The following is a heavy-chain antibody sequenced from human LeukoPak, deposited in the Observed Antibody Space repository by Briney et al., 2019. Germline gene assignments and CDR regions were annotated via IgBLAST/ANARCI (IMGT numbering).Heavy chain of an antibody. D-gene: IGHD2-2*01. V-gene: IGHV4-59*01. Sequence: SETLSLTCTVSGGFISGYYWTWIRQPPAKGLGWVGYILFNGSTNYNPSLKSRVTISLDMSTKQFSLRLSSVTAADTAVYYCARDSCSSSSCYSDYYFGMDVWGQGTTVTVSS. J-gene: IGHJ6*02. CDR1: GGFISGYY. CDR2: ILFNGST. CDR3: ARDSCSSSSCYSDYYFGMDV.